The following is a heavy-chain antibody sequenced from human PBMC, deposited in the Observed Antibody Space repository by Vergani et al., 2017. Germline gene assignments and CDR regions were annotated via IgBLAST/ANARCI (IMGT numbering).Heavy chain of an antibody. CDR2: IYYSGST. V-gene: IGHV4-34*02. CDR1: GESFSSFY. CDR3: ASIAAAGTGPGY. J-gene: IGHJ4*02. Sequence: QVQLQQWGAGVVKPSGTLSLTCAVFGESFSSFYWSWIRQPPGKGLEWIGSIYYSGSTYYNPSLKSRVTISVDTSKNQFSLKLSSVTAADTAVYYCASIAAAGTGPGYWGQGTLVTVSS. D-gene: IGHD6-13*01.